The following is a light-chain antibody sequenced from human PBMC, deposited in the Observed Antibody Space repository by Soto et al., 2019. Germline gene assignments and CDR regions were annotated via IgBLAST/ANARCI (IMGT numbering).Light chain of an antibody. CDR3: QVWDSSSDPQV. V-gene: IGLV3-21*02. J-gene: IGLJ2*01. CDR1: NIGSKS. CDR2: EDS. Sequence: SYELTQPPSVSVAPGQTARITWGGNNIGSKSVHGYQQKPGQAPVLVVYEDSDRPSGIPERFSGSNSGNTATLTISRVEAGDEADYYCQVWDSSSDPQVFGGGTKLTVL.